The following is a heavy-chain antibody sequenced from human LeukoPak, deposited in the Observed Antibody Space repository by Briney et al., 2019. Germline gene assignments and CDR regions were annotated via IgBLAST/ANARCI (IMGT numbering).Heavy chain of an antibody. CDR2: ISWNSGSI. D-gene: IGHD6-13*01. J-gene: IGHJ3*02. V-gene: IGHV3-9*01. Sequence: GGSLRLSCAASGFTFDDYAMHWVRQAPGKGMEWVSGISWNSGSIGYADSVKGRFTISRDNAKNSLYLQMNSLRAEDTALYYCAKGWPDDAFDIWGQGTMVTVSS. CDR1: GFTFDDYA. CDR3: AKGWPDDAFDI.